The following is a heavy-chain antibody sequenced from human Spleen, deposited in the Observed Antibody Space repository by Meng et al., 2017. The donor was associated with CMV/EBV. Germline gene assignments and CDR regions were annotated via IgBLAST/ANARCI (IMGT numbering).Heavy chain of an antibody. V-gene: IGHV1-69*10. CDR1: GGTFSSYA. CDR3: AVGYCSSTSCYLDY. D-gene: IGHD2-2*01. Sequence: SVKVSCKASGGTFSSYAISWVRQAPGQGLEWMGGIIPILGIANYAQKFQGRATITADKSTSTAYMELSSLRSEDTAVYYCAVGYCSSTSCYLDYWGQGTLVTVSS. CDR2: IIPILGIA. J-gene: IGHJ4*02.